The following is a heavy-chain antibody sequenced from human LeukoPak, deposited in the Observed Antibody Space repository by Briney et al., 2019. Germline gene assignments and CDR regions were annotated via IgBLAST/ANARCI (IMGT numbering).Heavy chain of an antibody. V-gene: IGHV3-7*01. CDR3: ARDLPRGGVPYYYYYYGMDV. Sequence: GGSLRLSCAPSGFTFSSYWMSWVRQAPGKGLEWVANIKQDGSEKYYVDSVKGRFTISRDNAKNSLYLQMNSLRAEDTAVYYCARDLPRGGVPYYYYYYGMDVWGQGTTVTVSS. CDR1: GFTFSSYW. D-gene: IGHD2-8*02. CDR2: IKQDGSEK. J-gene: IGHJ6*02.